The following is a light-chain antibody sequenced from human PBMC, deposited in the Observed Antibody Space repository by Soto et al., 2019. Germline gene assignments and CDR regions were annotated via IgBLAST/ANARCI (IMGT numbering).Light chain of an antibody. J-gene: IGLJ1*01. Sequence: QSALTQPASVSGSPGQSITISCSGTSGSVGTFNFVSWYQQHPGKAPRLMIYDVSKRPSGVPDRFSGSKSGNTASLTISGLQAEDEADYYCCSYAGSYSYVFGTGTKVTVL. CDR2: DVS. CDR1: SGSVGTFNF. CDR3: CSYAGSYSYV. V-gene: IGLV2-11*01.